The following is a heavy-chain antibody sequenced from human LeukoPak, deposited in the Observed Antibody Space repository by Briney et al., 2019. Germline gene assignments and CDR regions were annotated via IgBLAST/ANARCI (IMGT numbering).Heavy chain of an antibody. J-gene: IGHJ4*01. V-gene: IGHV5-51*01. Sequence: GEALKISRKGSGYSFTTYLIGWVRQMPGKGREGMGIIYPGDSVTCYIPSFQGQVTLSVDKSISTAFMQWGSLKASDPAIYYCAVRYSGSYNDYWGQEHWSPSPQ. CDR2: IYPGDSVT. CDR3: AVRYSGSYNDY. D-gene: IGHD1-26*01. CDR1: GYSFTTYL.